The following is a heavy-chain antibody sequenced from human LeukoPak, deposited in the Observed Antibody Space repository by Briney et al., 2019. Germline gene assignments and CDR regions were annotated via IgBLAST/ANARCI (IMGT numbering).Heavy chain of an antibody. D-gene: IGHD3-22*01. CDR1: GYTFTGYY. Sequence: GASVKVSCKASGYTFTGYYMHWVRQAPGQGLEWMGWINPNSGGTNYAQKFQGRVTMTRDTSISTAYMELSRLRSDDTAVYYCATRKRDYYDSSGYQTGVFAFDIWGQGTMVTVSS. V-gene: IGHV1-2*02. CDR3: ATRKRDYYDSSGYQTGVFAFDI. J-gene: IGHJ3*02. CDR2: INPNSGGT.